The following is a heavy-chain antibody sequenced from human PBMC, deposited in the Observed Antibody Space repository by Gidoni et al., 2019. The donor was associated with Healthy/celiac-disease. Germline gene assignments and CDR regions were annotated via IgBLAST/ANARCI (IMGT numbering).Heavy chain of an antibody. CDR2: INTDGSST. D-gene: IGHD6-19*01. Sequence: EVQLVESGGGLVQPGGSLRLSCEASGFIFSNYWMDWVRQAPGKGLVWVSRINTDGSSTNYADSVKGRFTISRDNAKNTLSLQLNSLRAEDTAVYYCARCMGSGWFPLNYWGQGTLVTVSS. CDR3: ARCMGSGWFPLNY. V-gene: IGHV3-74*01. CDR1: GFIFSNYW. J-gene: IGHJ4*02.